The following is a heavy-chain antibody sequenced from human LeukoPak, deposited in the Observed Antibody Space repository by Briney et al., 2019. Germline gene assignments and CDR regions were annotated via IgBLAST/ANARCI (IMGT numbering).Heavy chain of an antibody. V-gene: IGHV4-39*07. CDR1: GGSISSSSYY. D-gene: IGHD2-2*01. Sequence: SETLSLTCTVSGGSISSSSYYWGWIRQPPGKGLEWIGSIYYSGSTYYNPSLKSRVTISVDTSKNQFSLKLSSVTAADTAVYYCARRFRSSVGFDWFDPWGQGTLVTVSS. J-gene: IGHJ5*02. CDR3: ARRFRSSVGFDWFDP. CDR2: IYYSGST.